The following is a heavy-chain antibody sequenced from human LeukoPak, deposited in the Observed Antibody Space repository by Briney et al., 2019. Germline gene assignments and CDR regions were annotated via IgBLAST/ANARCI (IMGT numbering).Heavy chain of an antibody. CDR3: ARGHYGDSTRDFDY. Sequence: GGSLRLSCAASGFTFSSYSMNWVRQAPGKGLEWVSSISSSSSYIYYADSMKGRFTISRDNAKNSLYLQMNSLRAEDTAVYYCARGHYGDSTRDFDYWGQGTLVTVSS. J-gene: IGHJ4*02. CDR2: ISSSSSYI. V-gene: IGHV3-21*01. D-gene: IGHD4-17*01. CDR1: GFTFSSYS.